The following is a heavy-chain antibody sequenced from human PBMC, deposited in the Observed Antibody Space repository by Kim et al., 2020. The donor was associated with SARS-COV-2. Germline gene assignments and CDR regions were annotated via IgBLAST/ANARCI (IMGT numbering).Heavy chain of an antibody. CDR2: MNPNSGNT. CDR1: GYTFTSYD. J-gene: IGHJ5*02. D-gene: IGHD2-15*01. CDR3: ARDDTLGYCSGGSCYSGWFDP. V-gene: IGHV1-8*01. Sequence: ASVKVSCKASGYTFTSYDINWVRQATGQGLEWMGWMNPNSGNTGYAQKFQGRVTMTRNTSISTAYMELSSLRSEDTAVYYCARDDTLGYCSGGSCYSGWFDPWGQGTLVTVSS.